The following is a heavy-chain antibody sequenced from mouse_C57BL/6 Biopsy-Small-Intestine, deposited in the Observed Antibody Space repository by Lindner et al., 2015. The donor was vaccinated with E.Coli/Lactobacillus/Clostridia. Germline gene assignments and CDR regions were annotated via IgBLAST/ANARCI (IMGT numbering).Heavy chain of an antibody. CDR3: VRHKSSWYFDV. Sequence: VQLQESGGGLVQPKGSLKLSCAASGFSFNTYAMNWVRQAPGKGLEWVARIRSKSSNYATYYADSVKDRFTISRDDSESMLYLQMNNLKTEDTAMYYCVRHKSSWYFDVWGTGTTVTVSS. CDR1: GFSFNTYA. CDR2: IRSKSSNYAT. V-gene: IGHV10-1*01. J-gene: IGHJ1*03. D-gene: IGHD1-1*01.